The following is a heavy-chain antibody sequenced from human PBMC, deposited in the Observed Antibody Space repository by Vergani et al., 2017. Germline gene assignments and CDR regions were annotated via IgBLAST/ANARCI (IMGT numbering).Heavy chain of an antibody. CDR3: ARSQGDYWYIDL. CDR1: GYSIGSGFY. V-gene: IGHV4-38-2*01. Sequence: QVRLEESGPGLVKPSETLSLTCSVSGYSIGSGFYWAWIPQSPGEGLQWLTSIHNRGKTYHNPSLKRRVPISLDTSKNRFALNLTSVTATDTAVYYCARSQGDYWYIDLWGPGSLVTVSS. CDR2: IHNRGKT. D-gene: IGHD2-21*01. J-gene: IGHJ2*01.